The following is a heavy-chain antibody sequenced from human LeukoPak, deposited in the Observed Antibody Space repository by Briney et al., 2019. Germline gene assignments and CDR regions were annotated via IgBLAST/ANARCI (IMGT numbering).Heavy chain of an antibody. D-gene: IGHD3-3*01. CDR3: AKDHDFWSGYLDYFDY. J-gene: IGHJ4*02. V-gene: IGHV3-30*18. CDR2: ISGDGSHK. Sequence: GKSLRLSCAASGFTFRSSGMHWVRQAPGKGLEWVAVISGDGSHKYYADSVKGRFTISRDNSKNTLNLQMNSLRAQDTAVYYCAKDHDFWSGYLDYFDYWGQGTLVTVSS. CDR1: GFTFRSSG.